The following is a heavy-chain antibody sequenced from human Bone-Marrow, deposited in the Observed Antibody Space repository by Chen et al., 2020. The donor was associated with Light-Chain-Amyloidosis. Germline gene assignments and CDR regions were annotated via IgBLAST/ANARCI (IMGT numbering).Heavy chain of an antibody. J-gene: IGHJ4*02. Sequence: VQLVESGGGVVQPGGSLRLSCVASGFIFSSYSMNWVRQAPGKGLEWLSYISNNNIYYADSVKGRFTISRDNARNSLSLQMNSLRAEDSAVYYCARDDKWAFDYWGQGTLVTVSS. V-gene: IGHV3-48*01. D-gene: IGHD1-26*01. CDR1: GFIFSSYS. CDR2: ISNNNI. CDR3: ARDDKWAFDY.